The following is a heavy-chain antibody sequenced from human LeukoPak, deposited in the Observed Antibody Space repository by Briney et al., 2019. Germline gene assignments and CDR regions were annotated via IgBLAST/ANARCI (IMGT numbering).Heavy chain of an antibody. CDR1: GFTFSSYV. Sequence: GRSLRPSCAASGFTFSSYVMHWVRQAAGKGLEWVAGISYDGSKKHYADSVKGRFTISRDNSKNTLYLQMNSLRAEDTAVYYCARDRLGWLDAFDIWGQGTMVTVSS. CDR2: ISYDGSKK. V-gene: IGHV3-30*04. CDR3: ARDRLGWLDAFDI. J-gene: IGHJ3*02. D-gene: IGHD2-21*01.